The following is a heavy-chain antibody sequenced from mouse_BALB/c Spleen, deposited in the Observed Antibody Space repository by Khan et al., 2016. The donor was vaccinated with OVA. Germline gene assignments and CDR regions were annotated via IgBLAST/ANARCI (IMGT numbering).Heavy chain of an antibody. D-gene: IGHD1-1*01. CDR1: GYSFTGYF. CDR3: ARIYGSDFDY. Sequence: IQLVQSGPELVKPGASVKISCKASGYSFTGYFMNWVMQSHGKSLEWIGRINPHIGETFYNQKFKGKATLTVDESSSTAHMELRSLASEDSAVYYCARIYGSDFDYWGQGTTLTGSS. CDR2: INPHIGET. J-gene: IGHJ2*01. V-gene: IGHV1-20*02.